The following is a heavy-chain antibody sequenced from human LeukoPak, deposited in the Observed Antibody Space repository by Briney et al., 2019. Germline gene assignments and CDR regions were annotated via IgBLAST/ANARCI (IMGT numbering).Heavy chain of an antibody. D-gene: IGHD1-1*01. CDR2: IYYSGST. J-gene: IGHJ3*02. CDR3: ARRAGNSDDAFDI. CDR1: GGSISSSSYY. Sequence: SETLSLTCTVSGGSISSSSYYWGWIRQPPGKGLEWIGSIYYSGSTYYNPSLKSRVTISVDTSKNQFSLKLSSVTAADTAVYYCARRAGNSDDAFDIWGQGTMVTVSS. V-gene: IGHV4-39*01.